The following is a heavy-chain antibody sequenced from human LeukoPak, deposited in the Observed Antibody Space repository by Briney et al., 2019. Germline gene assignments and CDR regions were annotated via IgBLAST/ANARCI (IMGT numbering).Heavy chain of an antibody. Sequence: SETLSLTCTVSGGSISSYYWSWIRQPPGKGLEWIGYIYYSGSTNYNPSLKSRVTIPVDTSKNQFSLKLSSVTAADTAVYYCARKRGYSYADWGQGTLVTVSS. CDR1: GGSISSYY. CDR2: IYYSGST. CDR3: ARKRGYSYAD. D-gene: IGHD5-18*01. J-gene: IGHJ4*02. V-gene: IGHV4-59*01.